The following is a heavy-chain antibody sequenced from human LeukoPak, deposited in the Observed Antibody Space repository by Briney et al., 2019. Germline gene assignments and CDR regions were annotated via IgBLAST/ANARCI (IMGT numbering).Heavy chain of an antibody. CDR3: ARRVAVTGIYCFDL. V-gene: IGHV4-4*02. CDR1: GGSVSRSNW. J-gene: IGHJ4*02. Sequence: SGTLSLTCAVSGGSVSRSNWWNWVRQPPGKGLEWIEYVYYSGATNYNPSLKSRVTISLETSKNQFSLRLSSVTAADTAVYYCARRVAVTGIYCFDLWGQGTPVTVSS. D-gene: IGHD6-19*01. CDR2: VYYSGAT.